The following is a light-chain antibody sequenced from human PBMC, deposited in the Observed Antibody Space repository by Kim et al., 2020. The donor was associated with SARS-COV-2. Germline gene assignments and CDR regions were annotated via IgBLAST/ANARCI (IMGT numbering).Light chain of an antibody. CDR1: SSYVCTHNG. CDR3: SSHTNSRTLV. J-gene: IGLJ2*01. CDR2: EVN. Sequence: GQSGTITCTGPSSYVCTHNGVSWYQQPPGTAPKLLIYEVNNRPSGVPDRFSGSRSGNTASLTISGLQADDEGDYYCSSHTNSRTLVFGGGTQLTVL. V-gene: IGLV2-18*02.